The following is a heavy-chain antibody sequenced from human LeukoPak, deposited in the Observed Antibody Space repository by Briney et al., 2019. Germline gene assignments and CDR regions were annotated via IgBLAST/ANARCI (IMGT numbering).Heavy chain of an antibody. CDR1: GGSFSGYY. D-gene: IGHD6-13*01. V-gene: IGHV4-34*01. Sequence: KTSETLSLTCAVYGGSFSGYYWSWIRQPPGKGLEWNGEINHSGSTNYNPSLKSRVTISVDTSKNQFSLKLSSVTAADTAVYYCARGIRIDTGSRWSSYYYYYYMDVWGKGTTVTVSS. CDR3: ARGIRIDTGSRWSSYYYYYYMDV. CDR2: INHSGST. J-gene: IGHJ6*03.